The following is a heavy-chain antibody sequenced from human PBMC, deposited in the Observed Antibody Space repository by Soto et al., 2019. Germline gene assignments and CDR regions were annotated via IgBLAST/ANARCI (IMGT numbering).Heavy chain of an antibody. CDR1: GDSCTSYW. V-gene: IGHV5-51*01. CDR3: ARAPTGNFDY. J-gene: IGHJ4*02. Sequence: PXESLKISFKGSGDSCTSYWIGWVRQMPGKGLEWMGIIYPGDSDTRYSPSFQGQVTISADKSISTAYLQWSSLKASDTAMYYCARAPTGNFDYWGQGTLVTVSS. D-gene: IGHD1-1*01. CDR2: IYPGDSDT.